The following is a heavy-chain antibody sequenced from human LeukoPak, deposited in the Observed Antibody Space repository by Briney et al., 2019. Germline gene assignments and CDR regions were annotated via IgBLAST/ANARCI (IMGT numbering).Heavy chain of an antibody. CDR1: GFTFSSYS. D-gene: IGHD3-22*01. J-gene: IGHJ4*02. CDR3: VKDRIEEYYYDSSGSSPYY. CDR2: ISSSSSTI. V-gene: IGHV3-48*01. Sequence: GGSLRLSCAASGFTFSSYSMNWVRQAPGKGLEWVSYISSSSSTIYYADSVKGRFTISRDNSKNTLYLQMNSLRAEDTAVYYCVKDRIEEYYYDSSGSSPYYWGQGTLVTVSS.